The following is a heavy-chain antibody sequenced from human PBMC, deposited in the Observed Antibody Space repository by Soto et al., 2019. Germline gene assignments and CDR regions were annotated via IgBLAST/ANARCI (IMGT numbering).Heavy chain of an antibody. Sequence: SETLSLTCAVSGGSISSGSYYWSWIRQPPGKGLEWIGYIYYSGSTNYNPSLKSRVTISVDTSKNQFSLKLNSMTAADTAVYYCARHNYGSGSTYFDYWGQGTLVTVSS. CDR3: ARHNYGSGSTYFDY. CDR1: GGSISSGSYY. D-gene: IGHD3-10*01. CDR2: IYYSGST. J-gene: IGHJ4*02. V-gene: IGHV4-61*01.